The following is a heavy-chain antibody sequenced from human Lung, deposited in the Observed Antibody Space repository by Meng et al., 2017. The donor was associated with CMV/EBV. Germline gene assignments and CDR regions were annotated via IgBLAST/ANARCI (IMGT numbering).Heavy chain of an antibody. CDR2: ISYTGNT. CDR1: GDSITTPNYN. J-gene: IGHJ4*02. Sequence: LXCAVSGDSITTPNYNWGWIRQPPGKGLEWIGRISYTGNTHPNPSLASRVTMSVDTSKNQFSLRLTSVTVADTAVYYCARQLATSWGDMTEKVDSWXQGTLVTVSS. CDR3: ARQLATSWGDMTEKVDS. V-gene: IGHV4-39*01. D-gene: IGHD3-3*02.